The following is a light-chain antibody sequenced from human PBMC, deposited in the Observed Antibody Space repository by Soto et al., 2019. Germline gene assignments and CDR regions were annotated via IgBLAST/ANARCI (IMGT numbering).Light chain of an antibody. CDR1: QSVSSSY. CDR2: DAS. CDR3: QQFSSYPLT. V-gene: IGKV3-20*01. J-gene: IGKJ4*01. Sequence: IVLTQSPCTLSLSPGERATLSCRASQSVSSSYLTWYQQKPGQAPRLLIYDASSRATGIPDRFSGGGSGTDFTLTISRLEPEDFAVYYCQQFSSYPLTFGGGTKVDIK.